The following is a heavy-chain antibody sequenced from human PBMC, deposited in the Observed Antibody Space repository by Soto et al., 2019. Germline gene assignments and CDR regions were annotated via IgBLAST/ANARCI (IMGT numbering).Heavy chain of an antibody. V-gene: IGHV2-26*01. Sequence: QVTLKESGPVLVKATETLTLTCTVSGFSLTTGRMGVSWIRQPPGKALEWLAHIFSNDERSYNSSLQPRPTISGETSNGQVVLSMTDVGPVDTATYYCARLVADPYYYYYGLDVWGPGTTVTVSS. CDR3: ARLVADPYYYYYGLDV. J-gene: IGHJ6*02. CDR1: GFSLTTGRMG. CDR2: IFSNDER.